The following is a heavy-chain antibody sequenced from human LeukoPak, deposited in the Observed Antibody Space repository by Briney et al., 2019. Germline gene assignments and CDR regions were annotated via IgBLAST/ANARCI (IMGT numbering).Heavy chain of an antibody. CDR1: GFTFSNYA. D-gene: IGHD5-24*01. CDR2: ITGSGGNI. J-gene: IGHJ4*02. CDR3: VNVPKRGLQYDY. V-gene: IGHV3-23*01. Sequence: GGSLRLSCAASGFTFSNYAMSWVRQAPGKGLEWVSAITGSGGNIDYADSVKGRFTISRDNSKNTLSLQMNSLRAEDTAVYYCVNVPKRGLQYDYWGQGTLVTVSS.